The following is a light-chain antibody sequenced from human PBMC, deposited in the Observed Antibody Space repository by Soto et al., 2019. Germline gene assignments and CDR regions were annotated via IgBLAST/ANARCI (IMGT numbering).Light chain of an antibody. J-gene: IGKJ4*02. Sequence: EIVLTQSPASLSLSAGEGATITCRASQSISSDLAWYQQKPGQAPRLLIYDASNWATGIPARFSGRGSGTDFSLTISSLEPEDFAVYYCQQRSNWPRTFGGGTKVEIE. CDR2: DAS. V-gene: IGKV3-11*01. CDR1: QSISSD. CDR3: QQRSNWPRT.